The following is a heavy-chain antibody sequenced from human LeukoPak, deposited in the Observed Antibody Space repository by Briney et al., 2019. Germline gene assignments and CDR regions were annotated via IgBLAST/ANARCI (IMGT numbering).Heavy chain of an antibody. CDR1: GFTFSTFP. V-gene: IGHV3-30*02. D-gene: IGHD3-22*01. Sequence: GGSLRLSCAASGFTFSTFPMHWVRQAPGKGLEWVALIQDDGATTNYADSVRGRFAISRDNSKSTVYLQMNSLKPDDTAVYYCATQSITLVVVISPFDYWGQGTLVTVSS. J-gene: IGHJ4*02. CDR2: IQDDGATT. CDR3: ATQSITLVVVISPFDY.